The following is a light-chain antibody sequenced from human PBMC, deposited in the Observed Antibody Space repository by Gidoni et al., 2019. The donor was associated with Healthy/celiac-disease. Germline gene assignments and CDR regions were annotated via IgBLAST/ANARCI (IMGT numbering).Light chain of an antibody. Sequence: DIVMTQSPLSLPVTPGEPSSISCRSSQSLLHSNGYNYLDWYLQKPGQSQQLLIYLGSNRSSGVPDRFIGSGSGTDFTLKISRVEAEDVGVYYCMQALQTPYSVGQGTKLEIK. V-gene: IGKV2-28*01. CDR1: QSLLHSNGYNY. CDR3: MQALQTPYS. J-gene: IGKJ2*03. CDR2: LGS.